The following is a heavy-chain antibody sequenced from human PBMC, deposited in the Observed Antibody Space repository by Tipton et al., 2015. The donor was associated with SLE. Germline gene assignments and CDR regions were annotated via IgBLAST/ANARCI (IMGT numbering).Heavy chain of an antibody. Sequence: GSLRLSCAASGFTFSSYAMSWVRQAPGKGLEWVSDIYSGGSSTYYADSVKGRFTISRDNSKNTLYLQMNSLRAEDTAVYYCAKARYLGYYYHSSGYDYWRQGTLVTVSS. D-gene: IGHD3-22*01. CDR3: AKARYLGYYYHSSGYDY. CDR2: IYSGGSST. J-gene: IGHJ4*02. V-gene: IGHV3-23*03. CDR1: GFTFSSYA.